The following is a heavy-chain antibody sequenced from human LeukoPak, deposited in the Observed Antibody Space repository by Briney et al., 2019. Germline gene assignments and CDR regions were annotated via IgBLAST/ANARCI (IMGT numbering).Heavy chain of an antibody. J-gene: IGHJ6*03. CDR2: ISDNHGNT. Sequence: ASVKVSCKASGYTFTSYGISWVRQAPGQGLEWMGWISDNHGNTNYAQKLQGRVTMTTDTSTSTAYMELRSLRSDDTAVYYCARVHYVISFYYMDVWGKGTTVTISS. V-gene: IGHV1-18*01. CDR3: ARVHYVISFYYMDV. D-gene: IGHD2/OR15-2a*01. CDR1: GYTFTSYG.